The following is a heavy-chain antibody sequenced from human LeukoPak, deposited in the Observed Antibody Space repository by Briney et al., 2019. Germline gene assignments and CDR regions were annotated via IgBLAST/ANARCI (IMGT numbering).Heavy chain of an antibody. V-gene: IGHV4-4*07. CDR3: AKPYSGGWRGGFDY. D-gene: IGHD6-19*01. Sequence: PSETLSLTCTVSGGSISNYYWSWIRQPAGKGLEWIGRIYAGGNTDHNPSLKSRVTMSVDSSKNQFSLRLRSVTAADTAVYYCAKPYSGGWRGGFDYWGQGTLVTVSS. CDR1: GGSISNYY. CDR2: IYAGGNT. J-gene: IGHJ4*02.